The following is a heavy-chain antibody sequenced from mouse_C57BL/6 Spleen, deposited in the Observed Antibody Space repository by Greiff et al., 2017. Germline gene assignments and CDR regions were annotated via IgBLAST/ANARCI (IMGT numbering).Heavy chain of an antibody. V-gene: IGHV1-50*01. CDR2: IDPSDSYT. D-gene: IGHD1-1*01. J-gene: IGHJ2*01. Sequence: VQLQQPGAELVKPGASVKLSCKASGYTFTSYWMQWVKQRPGQGLEWSGEIDPSDSYTNYNQKFKGKATLTVDTSSSTAYMQLSSLTSEDSAVYYCERYDYGSRRDYWGQGTTLTVSS. CDR3: ERYDYGSRRDY. CDR1: GYTFTSYW.